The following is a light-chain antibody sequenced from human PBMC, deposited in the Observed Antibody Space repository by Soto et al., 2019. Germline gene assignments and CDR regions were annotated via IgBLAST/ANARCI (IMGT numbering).Light chain of an antibody. CDR3: AAWYDSPNGQV. CDR1: SSNIGNNA. CDR2: YDD. V-gene: IGLV1-36*01. Sequence: QSVLTQPPSVSEAPRQRVTISCSGSSSNIGNNAVNWYQQLPGKAPKLLIYYDDLLPSGVSDRFSGSKSGTSASLAISGLQSEDEADYYCAAWYDSPNGQVFGTGTMVTVL. J-gene: IGLJ1*01.